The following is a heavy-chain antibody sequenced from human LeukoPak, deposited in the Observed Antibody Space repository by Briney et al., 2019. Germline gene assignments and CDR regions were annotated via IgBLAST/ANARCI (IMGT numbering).Heavy chain of an antibody. CDR2: IYYSGST. CDR1: GGSVSSGSYY. V-gene: IGHV4-61*01. D-gene: IGHD6-19*01. J-gene: IGHJ4*02. Sequence: PSQTLSLTCTVSGGSVSSGSYYWSWIRQPPGKGLEWIGYIYYSGSTNYNPSLKSRVTISVDTSKNQFSLKLSSVTAAGTAVYYCARGSLGIAVAGFDYWGQGTLVTVSS. CDR3: ARGSLGIAVAGFDY.